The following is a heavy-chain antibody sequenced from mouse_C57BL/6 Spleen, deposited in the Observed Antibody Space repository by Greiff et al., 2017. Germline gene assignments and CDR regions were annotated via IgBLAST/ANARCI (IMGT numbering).Heavy chain of an antibody. V-gene: IGHV14-2*01. CDR2: IDPEDGET. CDR3: ALYGDDAY. J-gene: IGHJ3*01. CDR1: GFNIKDYY. D-gene: IGHD2-2*01. Sequence: VQLQQSGAELVKPGASVKLSCTASGFNIKDYYMHWVKQRTEQGLAWIGRIDPEDGETKYAPTFQGTATLTADPSSNTAYLQLSSLTSEDTAVYYCALYGDDAYGGKGTLGTVSA.